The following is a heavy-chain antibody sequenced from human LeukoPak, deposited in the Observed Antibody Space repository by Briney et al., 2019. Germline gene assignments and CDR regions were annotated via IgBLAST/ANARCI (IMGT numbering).Heavy chain of an antibody. CDR3: ASTVGGSGTYYNDH. CDR2: ISHGGVFK. CDR1: GFTFTTYN. Sequence: GGSLRLSCAASGFTFTTYNMHWVRQAPGKGLEWMSFISHGGVFKQYADSVKGRFTVSRDNSKNTLYLQMSSLRAEDTAMYYCASTVGGSGTYYNDHWGQGTLVSVSS. J-gene: IGHJ4*02. V-gene: IGHV3-30*02. D-gene: IGHD3-10*01.